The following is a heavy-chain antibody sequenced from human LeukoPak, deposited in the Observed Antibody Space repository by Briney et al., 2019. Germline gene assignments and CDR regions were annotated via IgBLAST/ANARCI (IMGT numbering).Heavy chain of an antibody. Sequence: SETLSLTCTVSGGSISSSSYYWGWIRQPPGKGLEWIGSIYYSGTTYYNPSLKNRVTISVDMSKNQFSLKLSSVTAADMAVYYCATFWGAGYWGQGALVTVSS. J-gene: IGHJ4*02. V-gene: IGHV4-39*01. D-gene: IGHD3-16*01. CDR1: GGSISSSSYY. CDR3: ATFWGAGY. CDR2: IYYSGTT.